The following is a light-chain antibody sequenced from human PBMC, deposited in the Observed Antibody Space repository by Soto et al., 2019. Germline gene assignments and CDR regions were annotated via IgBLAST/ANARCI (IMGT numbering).Light chain of an antibody. V-gene: IGKV1-5*01. CDR2: DAS. J-gene: IGKJ1*01. CDR3: QQYNYYWT. CDR1: QSISRW. Sequence: DIPISQSPSTLSASVGDRVTIHCRASQSISRWLAWYQQKPGKAPKLLIYDASNLESGVPPRFSGSGSGTEFSLTISSLQPDDFGTYYCQQYNYYWTFGQGTKV.